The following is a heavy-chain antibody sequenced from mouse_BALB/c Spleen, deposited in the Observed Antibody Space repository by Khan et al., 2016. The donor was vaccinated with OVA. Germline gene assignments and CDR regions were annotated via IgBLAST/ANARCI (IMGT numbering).Heavy chain of an antibody. D-gene: IGHD4-1*01. CDR2: ISSGGGIT. CDR1: GFAFSSYD. V-gene: IGHV5-12-1*01. Sequence: EVELVESGGGLVKPGGSLKVSCAAAGFAFSSYDMSWVRQTPEKRLEWVAYISSGGGITSYPDTVKGRFTISRDNANNTLYLQMSSLKSEDTAMSDCARHSDWAWAMDYWGQGTSVTVSS. J-gene: IGHJ4*01. CDR3: ARHSDWAWAMDY.